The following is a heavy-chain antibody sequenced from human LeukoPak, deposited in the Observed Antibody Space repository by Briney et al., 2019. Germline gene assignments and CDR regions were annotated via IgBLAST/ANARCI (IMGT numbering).Heavy chain of an antibody. CDR2: ISYDGSNK. CDR1: GFTFSSYA. J-gene: IGHJ4*02. D-gene: IGHD6-13*01. V-gene: IGHV3-30*04. Sequence: GGSLRLSCAASGFTFSSYAMHWVRQAPGKGLEWVAVISYDGSNKYYADSVKGRFTISRDNSKNTLYLQMNSLRAEDTAVYYCARDKIASSSTGSSFDCWGQGTLVTVSS. CDR3: ARDKIASSSTGSSFDC.